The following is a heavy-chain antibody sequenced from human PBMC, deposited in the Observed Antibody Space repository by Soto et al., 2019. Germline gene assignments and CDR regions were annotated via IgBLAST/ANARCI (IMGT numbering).Heavy chain of an antibody. CDR3: AREGIAAALDY. J-gene: IGHJ4*02. CDR2: ISSSSSYI. D-gene: IGHD6-13*01. V-gene: IGHV3-21*01. CDR1: GFTFSSYS. Sequence: EVQLVESGGGLVKPGGSLRLSCAASGFTFSSYSMNWVRQAPGKGLEWVSSISSSSSYIYYADSVKGRFTISRDNAKNSLYLQVNCLRAEDTAVYYCAREGIAAALDYWGQGTLVTVSS.